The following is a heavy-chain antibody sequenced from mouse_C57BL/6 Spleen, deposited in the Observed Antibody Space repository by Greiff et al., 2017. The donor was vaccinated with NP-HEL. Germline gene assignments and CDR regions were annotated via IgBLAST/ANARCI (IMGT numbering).Heavy chain of an antibody. CDR1: GFTFTDYY. CDR3: GRRGTGEYAGYVLGG. Sequence: VQLQQSGPVLVKPGPSVKMSCKASGFTFTDYYMHWVKQSHGQSLEWIGLVYPYNGGTSYNQKFKGKATLTADTSSSTAYLELISMTSEESAVYYCGRRGTGEYAGYVLGGWGTGTTVTVSS. CDR2: VYPYNGGT. V-gene: IGHV1-36*01. J-gene: IGHJ1*03. D-gene: IGHD2-2*01.